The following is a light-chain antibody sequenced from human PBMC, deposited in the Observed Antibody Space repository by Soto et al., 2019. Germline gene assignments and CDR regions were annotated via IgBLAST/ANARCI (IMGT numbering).Light chain of an antibody. V-gene: IGLV2-14*01. CDR1: SSDVGGYNY. CDR3: SSYTSSSPYV. J-gene: IGLJ1*01. Sequence: QSALTQPASVSGSPGQSITISCTGTSSDVGGYNYVSWYQQHPGKAPKLMIYEVSNRPSGVSNRFSGSKSGNTASLTISGLQAEDEADYYCSSYTSSSPYVXGTGTKVTVL. CDR2: EVS.